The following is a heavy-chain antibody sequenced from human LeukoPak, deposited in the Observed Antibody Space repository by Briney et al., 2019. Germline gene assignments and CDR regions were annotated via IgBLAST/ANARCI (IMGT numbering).Heavy chain of an antibody. Sequence: SETLSVTCSVSVGSITSHFWSWIRQPPGKGLEWIGYIHYSGSTNYNPSLKSRVTISPDTSKNQLFLKLNSVTAADTAVYYCARLVWLGESPGSWFDSWGQGTLVTVSS. CDR1: VGSITSHF. V-gene: IGHV4-59*11. CDR3: ARLVWLGESPGSWFDS. CDR2: IHYSGST. D-gene: IGHD3-10*01. J-gene: IGHJ5*01.